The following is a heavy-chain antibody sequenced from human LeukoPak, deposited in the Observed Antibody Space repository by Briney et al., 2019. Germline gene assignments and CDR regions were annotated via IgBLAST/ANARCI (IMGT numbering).Heavy chain of an antibody. V-gene: IGHV4-31*03. CDR1: GGSISSGGYY. J-gene: IGHJ6*02. D-gene: IGHD3-10*01. CDR3: ARPNSGYYYGMDV. Sequence: PSETLSLTCTVSGGSISSGGYYWSWIRQHPGKGLEWIGYIYYSGSTYYNPSLKSRVTISVDTSKNQFSLKLSSVTAADTAVYYCARPNSGYYYGMDVWGQGTTVTVSS. CDR2: IYYSGST.